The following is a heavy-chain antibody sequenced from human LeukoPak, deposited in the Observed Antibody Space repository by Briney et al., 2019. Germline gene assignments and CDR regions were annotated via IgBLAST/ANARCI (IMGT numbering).Heavy chain of an antibody. D-gene: IGHD4-17*01. V-gene: IGHV3-48*01. CDR2: ISSSSTI. Sequence: GGSLRLSCAASGFTLSSYSMNWVRQAPGKGLEWVSYISSSSTIYYADSVKGRFTISRDNAKNSLYLQMNSLRAEDTAVYYCARDHGDYFDYWGQGTLVTVSS. J-gene: IGHJ4*02. CDR1: GFTLSSYS. CDR3: ARDHGDYFDY.